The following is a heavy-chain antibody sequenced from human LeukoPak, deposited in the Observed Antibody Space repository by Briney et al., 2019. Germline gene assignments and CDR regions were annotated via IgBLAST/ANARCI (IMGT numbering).Heavy chain of an antibody. CDR3: ARGYDRSPPYYYYMDV. J-gene: IGHJ6*03. CDR2: ISSSSNYI. D-gene: IGHD3-22*01. CDR1: GFSFSTYR. V-gene: IGHV3-21*01. Sequence: PGGSLRLSCAASGFSFSTYRMDWVRQAPGKGLEWVSSISSSSNYIYYADSVKGRFTISRDNAKNSLYLQMNSLRAEDTAVYYCARGYDRSPPYYYYMDVWGKGTTVTVSS.